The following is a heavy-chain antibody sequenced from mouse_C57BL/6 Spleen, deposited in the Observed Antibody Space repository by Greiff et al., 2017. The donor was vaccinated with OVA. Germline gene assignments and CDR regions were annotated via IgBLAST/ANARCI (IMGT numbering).Heavy chain of an antibody. Sequence: EWVAYISSGSSTIYYADTVKGRFTISRDNAKNTLFLQMTSLRSEDTAMYYCARLGGYDEAMDYWGQGTSVTVSS. CDR2: ISSGSSTI. J-gene: IGHJ4*01. CDR3: ARLGGYDEAMDY. V-gene: IGHV5-17*01. D-gene: IGHD2-2*01.